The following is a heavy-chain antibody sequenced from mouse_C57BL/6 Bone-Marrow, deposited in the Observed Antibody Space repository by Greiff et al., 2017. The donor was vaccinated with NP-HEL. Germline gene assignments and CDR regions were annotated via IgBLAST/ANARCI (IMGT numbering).Heavy chain of an antibody. Sequence: EVHLVESGGGLVKPGGSLKLSCAASGFTFSDYGMHWVRQAPEKGLEWVAYISSGSSTIYYADTVKGRFTISRDNAKNTRVLQRTSRRSEDTAMYYCARRYRGLYYYAMDYWGQGTSVTVSS. CDR3: ARRYRGLYYYAMDY. D-gene: IGHD2-12*01. J-gene: IGHJ4*01. CDR2: ISSGSSTI. CDR1: GFTFSDYG. V-gene: IGHV5-17*01.